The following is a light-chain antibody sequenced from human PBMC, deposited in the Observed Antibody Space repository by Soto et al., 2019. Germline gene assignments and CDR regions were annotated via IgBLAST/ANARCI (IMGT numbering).Light chain of an antibody. CDR3: QQYNAWPLT. V-gene: IGKV3-15*01. CDR2: DAS. J-gene: IGKJ4*01. Sequence: EIVMTQSPATLSVSPGERVTLSCRASQSLSSHLAWYQQKPGQAPRLLIYDASSRATGSPVRFSGSESGTEFPLTISSLQTEDFAVYYCQQYNAWPLTFGGGTKVEIK. CDR1: QSLSSH.